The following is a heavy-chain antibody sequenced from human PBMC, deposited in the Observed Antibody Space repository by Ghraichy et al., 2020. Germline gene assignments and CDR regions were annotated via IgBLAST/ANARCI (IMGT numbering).Heavy chain of an antibody. CDR1: GGSISSYY. J-gene: IGHJ4*02. CDR3: ARVPRGGSGSYYVDY. CDR2: IYYSGST. D-gene: IGHD3-10*01. Sequence: SQTLSLTCTVSGGSISSYYWSWIRQPPGKGLEWIGYIYYSGSTNYNPSLKSRVTISVDTSKNQFSLKLSSVTAADTAVYYCARVPRGGSGSYYVDYWGQGTLVTVSS. V-gene: IGHV4-59*01.